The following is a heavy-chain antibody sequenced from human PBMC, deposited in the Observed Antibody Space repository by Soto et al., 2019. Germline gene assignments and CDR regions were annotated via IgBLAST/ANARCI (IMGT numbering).Heavy chain of an antibody. J-gene: IGHJ5*02. Sequence: PSETLSLTCTVSGASISGFYWRWIRKSAGKGLEWIGRIYATGTTDYNPSLKSRVMMSVDTSKKQFSLKLRSVTAADTAVYYCVRDGTKTLRDWFDPWGQGTLVTVSS. CDR2: IYATGTT. CDR1: GASISGFY. D-gene: IGHD1-1*01. CDR3: VRDGTKTLRDWFDP. V-gene: IGHV4-4*07.